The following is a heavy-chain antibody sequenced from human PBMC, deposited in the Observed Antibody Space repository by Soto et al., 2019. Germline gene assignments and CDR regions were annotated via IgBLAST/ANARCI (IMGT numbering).Heavy chain of an antibody. CDR2: ISGSGGST. J-gene: IGHJ3*02. V-gene: IGHV3-23*01. D-gene: IGHD3-22*01. Sequence: GGSLRLSCAASGFTFSSYAMSWVRQAPGKGLEWVSAISGSGGSTYYADSVKGRFTISRDNSKNTLYLQMNSLRAEDTAVYYCAKDLSYDSSGYYGGACDIWGQGTMVTVSS. CDR3: AKDLSYDSSGYYGGACDI. CDR1: GFTFSSYA.